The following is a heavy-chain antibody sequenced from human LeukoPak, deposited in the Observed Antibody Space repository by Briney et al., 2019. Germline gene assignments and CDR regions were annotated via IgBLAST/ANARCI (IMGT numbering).Heavy chain of an antibody. Sequence: GGSLRLSCAASGXTFTNYAMSWVRQAPGKGLEWVSLISGSGGSTYYADSVKGRFTISRDNSKNTLYLQMNSLSAEDTAVYYCVGTRYYDDRSGAYYGYFQHWGQGTLVTVSS. CDR2: ISGSGGST. D-gene: IGHD3-22*01. J-gene: IGHJ1*01. CDR3: VGTRYYDDRSGAYYGYFQH. CDR1: GXTFTNYA. V-gene: IGHV3-23*01.